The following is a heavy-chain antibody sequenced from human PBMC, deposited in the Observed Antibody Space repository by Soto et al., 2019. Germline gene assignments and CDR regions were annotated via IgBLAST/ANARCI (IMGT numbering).Heavy chain of an antibody. CDR3: ATNEYSELTFCY. D-gene: IGHD4-4*01. CDR1: GGPINSSSYY. J-gene: IGHJ4*02. V-gene: IGHV4-39*01. CDR2: MYYSGST. Sequence: QLQLQESGPGLVKPSETLSLTCTVSGGPINSSSYYWGWIRQPPGKGLEWIGTMYYSGSTYYNPSLKCRVCISVDTSNNQFSLKLGSVAAADPAVYYCATNEYSELTFCYWGQGTLVTVSS.